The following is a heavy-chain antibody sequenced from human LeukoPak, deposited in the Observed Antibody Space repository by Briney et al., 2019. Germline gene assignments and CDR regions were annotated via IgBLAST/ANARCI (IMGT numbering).Heavy chain of an antibody. V-gene: IGHV1-18*04. CDR3: ARDPTVTTDLGAFDI. D-gene: IGHD4-17*01. CDR2: ISAYNGNT. CDR1: GYTFTSYG. J-gene: IGHJ3*02. Sequence: ASVKVSCKASGYTFTSYGISWVRQAPGQGLEWMGWISAYNGNTNYAQKLQGRVTMTTDTSTSTAYMELRSLRSDDTAVYYCARDPTVTTDLGAFDIWGQGTMVTVSS.